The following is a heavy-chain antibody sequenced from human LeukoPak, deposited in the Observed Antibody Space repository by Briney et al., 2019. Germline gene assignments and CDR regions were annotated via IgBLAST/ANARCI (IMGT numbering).Heavy chain of an antibody. CDR2: IYYSGST. D-gene: IGHD4-17*01. Sequence: SETLSLTCTVSSGSISSYYWSWIRQPPGKGLEWIGYIYYSGSTKYNPSLQSRVTISVDTSKNQFSLKLSSVTAADTAMHYCAREGADYGAFDIWGQGTMVTVSS. J-gene: IGHJ3*02. V-gene: IGHV4-59*01. CDR3: AREGADYGAFDI. CDR1: SGSISSYY.